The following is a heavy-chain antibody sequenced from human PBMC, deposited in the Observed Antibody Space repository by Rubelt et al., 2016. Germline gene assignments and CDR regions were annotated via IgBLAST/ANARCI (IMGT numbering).Heavy chain of an antibody. CDR1: GGSFSGYY. J-gene: IGHJ6*02. V-gene: IGHV4-34*01. D-gene: IGHD3-3*01. CDR3: ASDQYDFWSGYPWGMDV. CDR2: INHSGST. Sequence: QVQLQQWGAGLLKPSETLSLTCAVYGGSFSGYYWSWIRQPPGKGLEWIGEINHSGSTNYNPSLKSRVTISLDTSKNQFSLELSSVTAADTAVYYCASDQYDFWSGYPWGMDVWGQGTTVTVSS.